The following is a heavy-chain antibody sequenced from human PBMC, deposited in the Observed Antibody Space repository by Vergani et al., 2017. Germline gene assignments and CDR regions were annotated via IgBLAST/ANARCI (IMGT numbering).Heavy chain of an antibody. Sequence: EVQLVESGGGLVKPGGSLRLSCAASGFTFSSYSMNWVRQAPGKGLEWVSAISGSGGSTYYADSVKGRFTISRDNSKNTLYLQMNSLRAEDTAVYYCAKAGEFIAAAGYYFDYWGQGTLVTVSS. D-gene: IGHD6-13*01. CDR3: AKAGEFIAAAGYYFDY. V-gene: IGHV3-23*04. J-gene: IGHJ4*02. CDR2: ISGSGGST. CDR1: GFTFSSYS.